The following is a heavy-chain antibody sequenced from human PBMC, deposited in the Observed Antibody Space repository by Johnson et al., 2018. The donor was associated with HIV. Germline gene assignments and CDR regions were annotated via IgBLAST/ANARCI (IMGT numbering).Heavy chain of an antibody. J-gene: IGHJ3*02. D-gene: IGHD3-22*01. V-gene: IGHV3-11*04. CDR1: RFTFSDYY. Sequence: QVQLVESGGGLVKPGGSLRLSCAASRFTFSDYYMSWIRQTPGKGLEWVSYISSSGGTIYYADSVKGRFSNSRNNAKNSLYLQMNRLRAEDTAVYYCARDRGYWDAFDIWGQGTMVTVSS. CDR3: ARDRGYWDAFDI. CDR2: ISSSGGTI.